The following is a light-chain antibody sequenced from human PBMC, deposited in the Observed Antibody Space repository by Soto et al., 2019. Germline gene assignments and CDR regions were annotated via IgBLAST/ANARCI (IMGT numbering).Light chain of an antibody. V-gene: IGLV2-14*03. CDR1: SSDVGAYNY. CDR2: DVS. J-gene: IGLJ3*02. Sequence: QSALTQPASVSGSPGQSITISCTGTSSDVGAYNYVSWYQQHPGKAPKLMIYDVSNRPSGVSNRFSGYKSGNTASLTISGLQAEDEGDFYCSSYTTSSALVFGGGTNLTVL. CDR3: SSYTTSSALV.